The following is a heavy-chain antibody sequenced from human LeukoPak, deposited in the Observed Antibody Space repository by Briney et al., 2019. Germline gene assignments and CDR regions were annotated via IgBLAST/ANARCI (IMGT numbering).Heavy chain of an antibody. Sequence: GASVKVSCKASGYTFTSYDINWVRQAPGQGLEWMGWINTNTGNPTYAQGFTGRFVFSLDTSVSTAYLRISSLKAEDTAVYYCARGEAGTRYYYYGMDVWGQGSTVTVSS. D-gene: IGHD6-19*01. CDR3: ARGEAGTRYYYYGMDV. V-gene: IGHV7-4-1*02. J-gene: IGHJ6*02. CDR1: GYTFTSYD. CDR2: INTNTGNP.